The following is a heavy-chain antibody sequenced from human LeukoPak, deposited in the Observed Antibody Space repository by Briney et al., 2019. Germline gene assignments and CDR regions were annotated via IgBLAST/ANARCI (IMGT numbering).Heavy chain of an antibody. CDR2: IKQDGSEK. D-gene: IGHD3-16*02. J-gene: IGHJ6*03. V-gene: IGHV3-7*01. CDR3: ARHPFIDYYYYMDV. CDR1: GFTFSSYW. Sequence: GGSLRLSCAASGFTFSSYWMSWVRQAPGEGLEWVASIKQDGSEKYYVDSVKGRFTISRDNAKNSLYLQMNSLRAEDTAVYYCARHPFIDYYYYMDVWGKGTTVTVSS.